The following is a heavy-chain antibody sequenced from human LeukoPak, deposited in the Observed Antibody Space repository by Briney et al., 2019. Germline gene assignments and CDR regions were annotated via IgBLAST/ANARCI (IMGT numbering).Heavy chain of an antibody. D-gene: IGHD2/OR15-2a*01. Sequence: SETLSLTCTVSGRSISSSSYYWGWIRQPPGKWLEWIGSIYYSGSTYYNPSLKSRFTISVDTSKNQFSLKLSSVTAAGTAVYYCARIRLYYFDYWGQGTLVTVSS. V-gene: IGHV4-39*01. CDR1: GRSISSSSYY. J-gene: IGHJ4*02. CDR3: ARIRLYYFDY. CDR2: IYYSGST.